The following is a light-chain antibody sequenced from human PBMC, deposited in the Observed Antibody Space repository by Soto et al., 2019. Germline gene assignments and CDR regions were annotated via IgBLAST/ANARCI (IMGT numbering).Light chain of an antibody. J-gene: IGKJ1*01. CDR1: QSVSSY. CDR3: QQRSNWPPT. CDR2: DAS. V-gene: IGKV3-11*01. Sequence: EIVLTQSPATLPLSPGERATLSCRASQSVSSYLAWYQQKPGQAPRLLIYDASNRATGIPARFSGSGSGTDFTLPISRLEPEDFAVYYCQQRSNWPPTFGQGTKVEIK.